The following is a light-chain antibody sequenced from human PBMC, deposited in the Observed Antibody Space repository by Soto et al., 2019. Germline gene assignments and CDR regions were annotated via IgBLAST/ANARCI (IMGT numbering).Light chain of an antibody. CDR1: NIGTKS. J-gene: IGLJ2*01. V-gene: IGLV3-21*01. Sequence: SYELTQPPSVSGAPGKTARITCEGNNIGTKSVHWYQQKPGQAPVLVIYYDRDRPSGIPERFSGSNSGNTATLTITRVEAGDEADSYCQVWERSSDCVVFGGGTQLTVL. CDR2: YDR. CDR3: QVWERSSDCVV.